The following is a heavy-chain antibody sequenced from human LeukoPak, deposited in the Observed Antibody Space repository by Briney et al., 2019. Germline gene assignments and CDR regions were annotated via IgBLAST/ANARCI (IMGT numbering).Heavy chain of an antibody. V-gene: IGHV4-39*07. Sequence: SETLSLTCTVSGDSISSSNCYWGWIRQPPGKGLEWIGSIYFSGGTNYNPSLKSRVTISVDTSKNQFSLKLSSVTAADTAVYYCARFGEQRQTKYLGSGYFDLWGRGALVTVSS. J-gene: IGHJ2*01. CDR1: GDSISSSNCY. CDR2: IYFSGGT. CDR3: ARFGEQRQTKYLGSGYFDL. D-gene: IGHD3-10*01.